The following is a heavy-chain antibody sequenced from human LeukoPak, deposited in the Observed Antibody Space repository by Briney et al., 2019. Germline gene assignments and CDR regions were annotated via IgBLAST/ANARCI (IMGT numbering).Heavy chain of an antibody. D-gene: IGHD3-22*01. V-gene: IGHV4-39*02. CDR3: ARETYYYDSSGYNDDY. J-gene: IGHJ4*02. CDR1: GGSIGSSSYY. CDR2: IYYSGST. Sequence: SETLSLTCTVSGGSIGSSSYYWGWIRQPPGKGLEWIGSIYYSGSTYYNPSLKSRVTISVDTSKNQFSLKLSSVTAADTAVYYCARETYYYDSSGYNDDYWGQGTLVTVSS.